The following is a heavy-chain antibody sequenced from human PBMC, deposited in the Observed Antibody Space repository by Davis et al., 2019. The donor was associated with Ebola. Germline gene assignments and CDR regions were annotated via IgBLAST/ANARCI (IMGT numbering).Heavy chain of an antibody. CDR3: ACHRGRDTAMFDY. D-gene: IGHD5-18*01. Sequence: GESLKISCKGSGYSFTTSWIGWVRQIPGKGLEWMGIIYPGDSDTRYTPSFQGQVTISADKSISTAYLQWSSLKASDTAMYYCACHRGRDTAMFDYWGQGTLVTVSS. V-gene: IGHV5-51*01. CDR2: IYPGDSDT. J-gene: IGHJ4*02. CDR1: GYSFTTSW.